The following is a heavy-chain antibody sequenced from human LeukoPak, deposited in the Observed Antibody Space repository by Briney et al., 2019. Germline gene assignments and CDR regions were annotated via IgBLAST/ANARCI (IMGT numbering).Heavy chain of an antibody. CDR3: ARGIVGGILDY. CDR1: GFTVSRNY. J-gene: IGHJ4*02. Sequence: PGGSLRLSCAASGFTVSRNYMSGVRQAPGKGLEWVSVIYSGGSTYYADSVKGRFTISRDNSKNTLYLQMNSLRAEDTAVYYCARGIVGGILDYWGQGTLVTVSS. V-gene: IGHV3-53*01. D-gene: IGHD1-26*01. CDR2: IYSGGST.